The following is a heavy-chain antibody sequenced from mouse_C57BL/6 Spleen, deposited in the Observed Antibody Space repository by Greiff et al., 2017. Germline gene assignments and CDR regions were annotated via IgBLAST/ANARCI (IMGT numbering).Heavy chain of an antibody. CDR2: ISSGGSYT. D-gene: IGHD1-1*01. J-gene: IGHJ4*01. Sequence: EVKLMESGGDLVKPGGSLKLSCAASGFTFSSYGMSWVRQTPDKRLEWVATISSGGSYTYYPDSVKGRFTISRDNAKNTLYLQMSSLKSEDTAMYYCARRDYAPDARDYWGQGTSVTVSS. CDR3: ARRDYAPDARDY. CDR1: GFTFSSYG. V-gene: IGHV5-6*02.